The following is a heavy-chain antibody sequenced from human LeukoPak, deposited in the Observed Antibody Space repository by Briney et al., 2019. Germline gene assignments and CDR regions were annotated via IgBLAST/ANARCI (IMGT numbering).Heavy chain of an antibody. J-gene: IGHJ4*02. CDR1: GFTVSSNY. CDR3: ASTPASGYSYGYGY. Sequence: PGGSLRLSCAASGFTVSSNYMSWVRQAPGKGLEWVSVIYSGGSTYYADSVKGRFTISRDNSKNTLYLQMNSLRAEDTAVYYCASTPASGYSYGYGYWGQGTLVTVSP. V-gene: IGHV3-53*01. D-gene: IGHD5-18*01. CDR2: IYSGGST.